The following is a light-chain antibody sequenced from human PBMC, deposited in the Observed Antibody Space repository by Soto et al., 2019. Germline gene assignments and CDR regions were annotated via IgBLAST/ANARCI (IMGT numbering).Light chain of an antibody. Sequence: DIQMTQSPSTLSASVGDRVTITSRASQTINTWLAWYQQKPGKAPKLLIYRAYNLVSGVPSRFSGSGSGTEFTLTISSLQPDDCSIYYCQQYETYSGTFGAGTKGDI. V-gene: IGKV1-5*03. CDR3: QQYETYSGT. J-gene: IGKJ3*01. CDR1: QTINTW. CDR2: RAY.